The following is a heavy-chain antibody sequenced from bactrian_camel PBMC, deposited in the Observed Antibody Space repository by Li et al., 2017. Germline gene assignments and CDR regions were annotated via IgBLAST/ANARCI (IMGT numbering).Heavy chain of an antibody. CDR3: AADPRPGPCHYKNVGDFRY. D-gene: IGHD1*01. J-gene: IGHJ6*01. Sequence: HVQLVESGGGSVQPGGSLRLSCTLTGTTYNTYCMKWWRQAPGKEREGVASIEPDGTVAYSDSVKGRFTISRDIARNSVFLQMNSLQPEDAAVYVCAADPRPGPCHYKNVGDFRYWGQGTQVTVS. CDR1: GTTYNTYC. V-gene: IGHV3S6*01. CDR2: IEPDGTVA.